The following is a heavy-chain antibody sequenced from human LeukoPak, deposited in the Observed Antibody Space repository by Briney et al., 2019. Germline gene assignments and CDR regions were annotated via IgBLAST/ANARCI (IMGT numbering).Heavy chain of an antibody. CDR2: IGGDGSRT. J-gene: IGHJ4*02. V-gene: IGHV3-23*01. D-gene: IGHD3-16*01. CDR3: AKWPEGAMDYFDY. Sequence: GGSLRLSCAASGCNFSRYAMTWARQAPVKGLEWVSAIGGDGSRTYYADSVKGRFTISRDNSKNTLYLEMSSLRVEDTAIYYCAKWPEGAMDYFDYWGQGTLVTVSS. CDR1: GCNFSRYA.